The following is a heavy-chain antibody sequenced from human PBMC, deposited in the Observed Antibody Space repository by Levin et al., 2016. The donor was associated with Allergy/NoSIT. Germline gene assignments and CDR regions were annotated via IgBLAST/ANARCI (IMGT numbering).Heavy chain of an antibody. J-gene: IGHJ4*02. CDR3: TTGPNYYGSGRLVRDC. Sequence: GESLKISCAASGFTFNNAWMSWVRQAPGKGLEWVGRIKSKTDGGTTDYAAPVKGRFTISRDDSKNIMYLQMNSLKTEDTGLYYCTTGPNYYGSGRLVRDCWGQGTLVTVSS. V-gene: IGHV3-15*05. CDR2: IKSKTDGGTT. CDR1: GFTFNNAW. D-gene: IGHD3-10*01.